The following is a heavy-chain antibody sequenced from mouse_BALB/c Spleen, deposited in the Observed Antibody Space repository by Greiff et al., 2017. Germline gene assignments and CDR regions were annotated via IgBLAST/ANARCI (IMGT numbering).Heavy chain of an antibody. CDR3: NAGGNWAY. V-gene: IGHV14-4*02. CDR2: IDPENGDT. J-gene: IGHJ3*01. CDR1: GFNIKDYY. D-gene: IGHD2-1*01. Sequence: DQLQQSGAELVRSGASVKLSCTASGFNIKDYYMHWVKQRPEQGLEWIGWIDPENGDTEYAPKFQGKATMTADTSSNTAYLQLSSLTSEDTAVYYCNAGGNWAYGGQGTLVTVSA.